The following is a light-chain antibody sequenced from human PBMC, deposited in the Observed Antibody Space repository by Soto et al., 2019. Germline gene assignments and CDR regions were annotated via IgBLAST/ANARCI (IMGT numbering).Light chain of an antibody. CDR3: QQYGTFRT. J-gene: IGKJ1*01. V-gene: IGKV3-20*01. CDR2: GAS. Sequence: EIVLTQSPGTLSLSPGERATLSCRASQSVSNYLAWYQQKPGQAPRLLLYGASSRATGIPDRFSGSGSGTDFTLTISRLEPEDFAVDYWQQYGTFRTFGQGTKVEIK. CDR1: QSVSNY.